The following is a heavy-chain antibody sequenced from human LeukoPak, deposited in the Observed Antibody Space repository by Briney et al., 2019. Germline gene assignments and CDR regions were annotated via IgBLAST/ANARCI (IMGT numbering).Heavy chain of an antibody. D-gene: IGHD3-22*01. J-gene: IGHJ3*02. V-gene: IGHV3-21*01. CDR1: GFTFSSYS. CDR2: ISSSSSYI. CDR3: ARDRDYDSSGYYYDAFDI. Sequence: AGGSLRLSCAASGFTFSSYSMNWVRQAPGKGLEWVSSISSSSSYIYYADSVKGRFTISRDNAKNSLYLQMNSLRAEDTAVYYCARDRDYDSSGYYYDAFDIWGQGTMVTVSS.